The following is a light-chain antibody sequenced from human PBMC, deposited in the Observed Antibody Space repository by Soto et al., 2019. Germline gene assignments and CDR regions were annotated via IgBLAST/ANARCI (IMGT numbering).Light chain of an antibody. CDR1: QSVSSNY. Sequence: EIVLTQSPGTLSLSPGERATLSCRASQSVSSNYLAWYQQKPGQAPSLLIYGSSSRATGIPDRFSGSGSGTDFTLTISRLEPEDFALYFCQQYGNSPPYTFGQGTKVEIK. CDR2: GSS. CDR3: QQYGNSPPYT. V-gene: IGKV3-20*01. J-gene: IGKJ2*01.